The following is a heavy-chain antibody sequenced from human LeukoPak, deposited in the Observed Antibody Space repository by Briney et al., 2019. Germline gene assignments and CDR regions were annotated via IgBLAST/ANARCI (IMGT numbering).Heavy chain of an antibody. V-gene: IGHV4-59*01. J-gene: IGHJ6*03. CDR1: GGSISSYY. D-gene: IGHD3-22*01. CDR3: ASRVDSSGYPYYYSYMDV. CDR2: IYYSGRT. Sequence: SETLSLTCTVSGGSISSYYWSWIRQPPGKGLEWSVDIYYSGRTNYNPSLKSRVTISVDTSKNHFSLKLSPVTAGDTAVYYCASRVDSSGYPYYYSYMDVWGKGTTVTVPS.